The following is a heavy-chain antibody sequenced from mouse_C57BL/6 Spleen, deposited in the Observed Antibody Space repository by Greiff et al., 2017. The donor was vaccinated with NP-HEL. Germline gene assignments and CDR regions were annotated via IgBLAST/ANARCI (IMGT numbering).Heavy chain of an antibody. J-gene: IGHJ2*01. CDR1: YTFTDYYM. Sequence: VQLQQSGPELVKPGASVKMSCKASGYTFTDYYMHWVKQKPGKGLEWIGAIYPGSGNTYYHEKFKGKATLTADPSSSTAYMQLSSLTSEDSAVYFCASYWGQGTTLTVSS. CDR2: YPGSGNTY. CDR3: SY. V-gene: IGHV1-83*01.